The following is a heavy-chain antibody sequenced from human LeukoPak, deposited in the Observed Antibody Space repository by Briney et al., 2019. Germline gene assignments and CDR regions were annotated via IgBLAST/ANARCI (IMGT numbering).Heavy chain of an antibody. V-gene: IGHV3-21*01. CDR3: ARDSGAFNSEPTFDY. CDR2: ISSSSSYI. D-gene: IGHD1-1*01. CDR1: GFTFSSYS. J-gene: IGHJ4*02. Sequence: GGSLRLSRAASGFTFSSYSMNWVRQAPGKGLEWVSSISSSSSYIYYADSVKGRFTISRDNAKNSLYLQMNSLRAEDTAVYYCARDSGAFNSEPTFDYWGQGTLVTVSS.